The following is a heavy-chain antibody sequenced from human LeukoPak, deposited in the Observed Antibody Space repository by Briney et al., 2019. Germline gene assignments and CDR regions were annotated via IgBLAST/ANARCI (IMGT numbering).Heavy chain of an antibody. D-gene: IGHD4-23*01. V-gene: IGHV3-21*01. Sequence: GGSLRLSCAASGFTFSSYSMNWVRQAPGKGLEWVSSISSSSYIYYADSVKGRFTISRDNAKNSLYLQMNSLRAEDTAVYYCAKDLSGDQRWSYYYYGMDVWGQGTTVTVSS. CDR3: AKDLSGDQRWSYYYYGMDV. CDR2: ISSSSYI. J-gene: IGHJ6*02. CDR1: GFTFSSYS.